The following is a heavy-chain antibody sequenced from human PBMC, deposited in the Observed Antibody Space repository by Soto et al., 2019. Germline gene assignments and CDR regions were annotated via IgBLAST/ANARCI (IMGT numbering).Heavy chain of an antibody. CDR3: ARRRGVVQDGMDV. J-gene: IGHJ6*02. CDR1: GGSIRSSSSY. CDR2: IYYSGST. D-gene: IGHD3-3*01. Sequence: QLQLQESGPGLVKPLETLSLTCTVSGGSIRSSSSYWDWIRQPPGKGLEWIGSIYYSGSTYYNPSLKSRVIISMDKSKNQFSLNVSSVTAADTAVYYCARRRGVVQDGMDVWGQGTKVIVSS. V-gene: IGHV4-39*01.